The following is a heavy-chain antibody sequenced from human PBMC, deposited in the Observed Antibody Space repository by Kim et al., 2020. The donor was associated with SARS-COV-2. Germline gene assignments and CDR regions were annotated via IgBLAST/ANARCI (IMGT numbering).Heavy chain of an antibody. V-gene: IGHV3-53*01. CDR3: ARDTFYYGMDV. CDR2: IYVGGST. CDR1: AFTVSTNY. J-gene: IGHJ6*02. Sequence: GGSLRLSCAASAFTVSTNYMSWVRQAPGKGPEWVSIIYVGGSTYYADSVKGRFTISRDISKNTLDLQMNSLRAEDTAIYYCARDTFYYGMDVWGQGTTVTVSS.